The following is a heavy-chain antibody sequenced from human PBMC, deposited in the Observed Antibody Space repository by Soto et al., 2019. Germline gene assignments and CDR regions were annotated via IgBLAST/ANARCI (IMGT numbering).Heavy chain of an antibody. CDR1: GFTFSSYA. J-gene: IGHJ5*02. Sequence: GGSLRLSCAASGFTFSSYAMSWVRQAPGKGLEWVSAISGSGGSTYYADSVKGRFTISRDNSKNTLYLQMNSLRAEDTAVYYCAKVGPRDDSSGHYTPWFDPWGQGTLVTVSS. D-gene: IGHD3-22*01. CDR2: ISGSGGST. V-gene: IGHV3-23*01. CDR3: AKVGPRDDSSGHYTPWFDP.